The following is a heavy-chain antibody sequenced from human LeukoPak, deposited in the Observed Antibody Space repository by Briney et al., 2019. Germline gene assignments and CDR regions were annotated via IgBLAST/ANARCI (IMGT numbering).Heavy chain of an antibody. CDR2: IKQDGSEK. Sequence: QPGGSLRLSCAASGSTFSSYWMSWVRQAPGKGLEWVANIKQDGSEKYYVDSVKGRFTISRDNAKNSLYLQMNSLRAEDTAVYYCVVPAAIQRDWGQGTMVTVSS. CDR1: GSTFSSYW. D-gene: IGHD2-2*01. J-gene: IGHJ3*01. CDR3: VVPAAIQRD. V-gene: IGHV3-7*01.